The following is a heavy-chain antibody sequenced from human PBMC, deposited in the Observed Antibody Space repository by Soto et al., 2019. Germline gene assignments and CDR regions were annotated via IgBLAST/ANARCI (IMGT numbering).Heavy chain of an antibody. CDR2: IDPSDSYT. V-gene: IGHV5-10-1*01. Sequence: PGESLKISFKGSGYSLTSYLISWVRQMPGKGLEWMGRIDPSDSYTNYSPSFQGHVTISADKSISTAYLKWISLKASDNAMYYCARRSGTMLDYYGMDVGGQGTTVTVSS. D-gene: IGHD3-10*02. J-gene: IGHJ6*02. CDR3: ARRSGTMLDYYGMDV. CDR1: GYSLTSYL.